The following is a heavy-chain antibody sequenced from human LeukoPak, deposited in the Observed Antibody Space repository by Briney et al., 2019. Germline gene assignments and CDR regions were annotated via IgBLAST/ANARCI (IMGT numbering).Heavy chain of an antibody. Sequence: SAKVSCKASGGTFSSYAISWVRQAPGQGLEWMGRITPILGIANYAQKFQGRVTITADKSTSTAYMELSSLRSEDTAVYYCARGGGYSGYGPQYGTDVWGQGTTVTVSS. V-gene: IGHV1-69*04. D-gene: IGHD5-12*01. J-gene: IGHJ6*02. CDR3: ARGGGYSGYGPQYGTDV. CDR2: ITPILGIA. CDR1: GGTFSSYA.